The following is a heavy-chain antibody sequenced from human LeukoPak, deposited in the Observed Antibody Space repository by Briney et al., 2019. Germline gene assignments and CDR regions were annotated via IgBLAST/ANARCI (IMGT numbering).Heavy chain of an antibody. CDR1: GYSFTSYW. CDR3: ARGFYGGYYYYYYMDV. CDR2: IYPGDSDT. D-gene: IGHD4/OR15-4a*01. J-gene: IGHJ6*03. Sequence: GEALKISCKGSGYSFTSYWIGWVRQMPGKGLEWMGIIYPGDSDTRYSPSFQGQVTISADRSISTAYLQWSSLKASDTAMYYCARGFYGGYYYYYYMDVWGKGTTVTVSS. V-gene: IGHV5-51*01.